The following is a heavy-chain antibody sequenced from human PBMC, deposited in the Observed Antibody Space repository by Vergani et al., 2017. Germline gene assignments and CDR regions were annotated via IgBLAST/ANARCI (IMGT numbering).Heavy chain of an antibody. J-gene: IGHJ5*02. CDR2: INHSGST. CDR3: ARFYGGNSFNGFDP. Sequence: QVQPQQWGAGLLKPSETLSLTCAVYGGSFSGYYWSWIRQPPGKGLEWIGEINHSGSTNYNPSLKSRVTISVDTSKNQFSLKLSSVTAADTAVYYCARFYGGNSFNGFDPWGQGTLVTVSS. V-gene: IGHV4-34*01. D-gene: IGHD4-23*01. CDR1: GGSFSGYY.